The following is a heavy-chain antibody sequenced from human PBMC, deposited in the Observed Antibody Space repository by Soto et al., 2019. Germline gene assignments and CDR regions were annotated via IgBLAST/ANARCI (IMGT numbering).Heavy chain of an antibody. V-gene: IGHV3-21*01. J-gene: IGHJ4*02. CDR3: ARDNPPSSGYYFDY. CDR2: ISSSSSYV. Sequence: GGSLRLSCAASGFTFSSYSMNWVRQAPGKGLEWVSSISSSSSYVYYADSVKGRFTISRDNAKNSLYLQMNSLRAEDTAVYYCARDNPPSSGYYFDYWGQGTLVTVYS. D-gene: IGHD3-22*01. CDR1: GFTFSSYS.